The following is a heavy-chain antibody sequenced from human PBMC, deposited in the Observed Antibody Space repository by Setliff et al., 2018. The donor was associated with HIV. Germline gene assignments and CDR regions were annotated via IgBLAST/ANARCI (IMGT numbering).Heavy chain of an antibody. V-gene: IGHV1-18*04. J-gene: IGHJ6*03. CDR3: ARDPRSGYDSDTAMVTVYYYYMDV. CDR1: GYTFINFG. Sequence: GASVKVSCKASGYTFINFGITWVRQAPGQGLEWVGYIGGYNGNTKYAQNVQGRVTMTTDTSTSTAYMELRSLRYDDTAVYYCARDPRSGYDSDTAMVTVYYYYMDVWGKGTTVTVSS. D-gene: IGHD5-18*01. CDR2: IGGYNGNT.